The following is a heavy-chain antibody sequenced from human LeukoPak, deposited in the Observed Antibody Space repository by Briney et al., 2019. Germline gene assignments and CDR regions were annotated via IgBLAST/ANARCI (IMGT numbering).Heavy chain of an antibody. Sequence: GGSLRLSCAASGFTFSSYAMSWVRQAPGKGLEWVANIKQDESEKNYVDSVKGRFTISRDNPNNLLYLRGEDTAVYYCARRSGYYWDAFDIWGQGTMVTVSS. CDR3: ARRSGYYWDAFDI. CDR2: IKQDESEK. J-gene: IGHJ3*02. CDR1: GFTFSSYA. D-gene: IGHD3-22*01. V-gene: IGHV3-7*01.